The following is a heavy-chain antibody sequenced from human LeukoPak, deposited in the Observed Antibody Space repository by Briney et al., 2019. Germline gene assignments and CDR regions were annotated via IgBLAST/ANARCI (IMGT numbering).Heavy chain of an antibody. D-gene: IGHD4-17*01. CDR1: GFTFSTFA. J-gene: IGHJ6*03. CDR2: INHSGST. CDR3: ARRNGDYYYYYMDV. V-gene: IGHV4-34*01. Sequence: SGGSLRLSCAASGFTFSTFAMIWIRQPPGKGLEWIGEINHSGSTNYNPSLKSRVTISVDTSKNQFSLKLSSVTAADTAVYYCARRNGDYYYYYMDVWGKGTTVTISS.